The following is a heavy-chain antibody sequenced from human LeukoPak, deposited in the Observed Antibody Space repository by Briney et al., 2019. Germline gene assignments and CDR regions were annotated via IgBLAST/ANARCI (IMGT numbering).Heavy chain of an antibody. V-gene: IGHV3-74*01. J-gene: IGHJ4*02. CDR1: GFTFSNYW. D-gene: IGHD3-16*01. CDR2: INSDGSAT. CDR3: TRDLGGTSWGEWNY. Sequence: GGSLRLSCAASGFTFSNYWMHWVRQAPGKGLVWVSRINSDGSATNYADSVKGRFTISRDNAKNALYLQMSSLRAEDTAVYYCTRDLGGTSWGEWNYWGQGTLVTVSS.